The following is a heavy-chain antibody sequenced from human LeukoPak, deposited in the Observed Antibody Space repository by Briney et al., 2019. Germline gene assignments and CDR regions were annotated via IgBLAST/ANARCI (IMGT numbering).Heavy chain of an antibody. CDR3: ARVEVVVVTAILIHAFDI. J-gene: IGHJ3*02. V-gene: IGHV1-18*01. D-gene: IGHD2-21*02. CDR2: ISAYNGNT. Sequence: ASVKVSCTASGYTFTSYGISWVRQAPGQGLEWMGWISAYNGNTNYAQKLQGRVTMTTDTSTSTAYLELRSLRSDDTAVYYCARVEVVVVTAILIHAFDIWGQGTMVTVSS. CDR1: GYTFTSYG.